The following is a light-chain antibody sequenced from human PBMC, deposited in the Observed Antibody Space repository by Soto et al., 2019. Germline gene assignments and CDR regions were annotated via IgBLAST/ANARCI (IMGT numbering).Light chain of an antibody. CDR3: MQGSHWPRT. J-gene: IGKJ1*01. CDR2: KVS. V-gene: IGKV2-30*01. Sequence: EVVMTQSPLSLPVTLGQPASISCRSSQSLVNSDGNTYLNWFHQRPGQSPRRLIYKVSNRDSGVPDRFSGSGAGTDFTLRISRVEAEDVGVYWCMQGSHWPRTFGQGTRVEIK. CDR1: QSLVNSDGNTY.